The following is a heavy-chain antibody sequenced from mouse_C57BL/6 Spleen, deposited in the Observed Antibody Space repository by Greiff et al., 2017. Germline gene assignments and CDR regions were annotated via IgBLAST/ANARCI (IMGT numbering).Heavy chain of an antibody. CDR2: IDPSDSYT. Sequence: QVQLQQPGAELVRPGTSVKLSCKASGYTFTSYWMHWVKQRPGQGLEWIGVIDPSDSYTNYNQKFKGKATLTVDTSSSTAYMQLSSLTSEDSAVYYFARLATGTANWGQGTTLTVSS. J-gene: IGHJ2*01. CDR3: ARLATGTAN. D-gene: IGHD4-1*02. CDR1: GYTFTSYW. V-gene: IGHV1-59*01.